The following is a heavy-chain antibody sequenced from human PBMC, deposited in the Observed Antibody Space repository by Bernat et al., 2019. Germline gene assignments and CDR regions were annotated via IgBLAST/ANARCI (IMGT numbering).Heavy chain of an antibody. Sequence: QVQLVQSGAEVKKPGASVKVSCKASGYTFTSYGISWVRQAPGQGLEWMGWISAYNGNTNYEQKFQGKVTKTTDTSTSTAYMELRSLRSDDTAVYYCAREGIAAAGTPSDYYYCYGMDVWGQGTTVTVSS. CDR2: ISAYNGNT. CDR3: AREGIAAAGTPSDYYYCYGMDV. CDR1: GYTFTSYG. V-gene: IGHV1-18*04. D-gene: IGHD6-13*01. J-gene: IGHJ6*02.